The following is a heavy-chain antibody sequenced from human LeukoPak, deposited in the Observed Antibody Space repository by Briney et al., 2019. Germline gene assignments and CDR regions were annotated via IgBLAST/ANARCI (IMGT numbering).Heavy chain of an antibody. D-gene: IGHD3-22*01. CDR3: ARDRYDSSGYYWYFDL. J-gene: IGHJ2*01. Sequence: PSETLSLTCSVSGGSISSTTYSWDWIRQSPGRGLEWIGSIYSSGNTSYNPSLKRRVTISVDTSEIQFSLKLSSVTAADTAVYYCARDRYDSSGYYWYFDLWGRGTLVTVSS. V-gene: IGHV4-39*07. CDR2: IYSSGNT. CDR1: GGSISSTTYS.